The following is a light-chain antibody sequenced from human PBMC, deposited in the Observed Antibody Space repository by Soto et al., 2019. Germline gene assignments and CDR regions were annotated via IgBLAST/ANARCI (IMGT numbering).Light chain of an antibody. CDR3: QQSDTTPLT. Sequence: DIQMTQSPSSLSASVGDRVTITCRASQSINNYLKWYQQKPAKVPKVLIYAASSLESVVPSRFSGSGSGKDFPLTISSLQPEDFANYYCQQSDTTPLTFGPGTKVDIK. J-gene: IGKJ3*01. V-gene: IGKV1-39*01. CDR2: AAS. CDR1: QSINNY.